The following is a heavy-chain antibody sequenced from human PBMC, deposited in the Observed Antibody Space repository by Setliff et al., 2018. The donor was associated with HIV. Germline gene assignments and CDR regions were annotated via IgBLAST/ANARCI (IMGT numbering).Heavy chain of an antibody. CDR1: GYTFTTYG. D-gene: IGHD2-2*01. Sequence: ASVKVSCKASGYTFTTYGLTWVRQAPGQGLEWMGWISGYNANTYYAEKLQGRVTVTIDTSTTTAYMELRSLRSDDTAVYYCARGGYCSGTSCPMDSFYFYGMDVWGQGTTVTVSS. CDR2: ISGYNANT. CDR3: ARGGYCSGTSCPMDSFYFYGMDV. V-gene: IGHV1-18*01. J-gene: IGHJ6*02.